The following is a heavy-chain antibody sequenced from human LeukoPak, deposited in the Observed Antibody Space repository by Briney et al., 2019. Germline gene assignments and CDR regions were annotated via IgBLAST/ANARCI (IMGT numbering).Heavy chain of an antibody. CDR3: ARRPPFDSSGSDY. CDR1: GLTVRNNY. D-gene: IGHD3-22*01. J-gene: IGHJ4*02. Sequence: GGSLRLSCAASGLTVRNNYMSWVRQAPGKGLEWVSYISSSGSTIYYADSVKGRFTISRDNAKNSLYLQMNSLRAEDTAVYYCARRPPFDSSGSDYWGQGTLVTVSS. V-gene: IGHV3-11*04. CDR2: ISSSGSTI.